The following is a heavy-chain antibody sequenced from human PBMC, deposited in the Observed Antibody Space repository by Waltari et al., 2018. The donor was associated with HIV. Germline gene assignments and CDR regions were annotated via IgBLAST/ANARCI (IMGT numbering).Heavy chain of an antibody. J-gene: IGHJ6*02. Sequence: MQLVESGGGLVQRGGSLRLSCTASGFTFTSHWMSWVRQAPGKGVDGVVNIKDDGNEKYYGNSVRGRFTISRNNANNSLYLEMNSLRDEDTAVYYCVRENDFGTIFFNYYYAMDVWGQGTSVTVSS. CDR1: GFTFTSHW. CDR2: IKDDGNEK. CDR3: VRENDFGTIFFNYYYAMDV. V-gene: IGHV3-7*01. D-gene: IGHD3-3*01.